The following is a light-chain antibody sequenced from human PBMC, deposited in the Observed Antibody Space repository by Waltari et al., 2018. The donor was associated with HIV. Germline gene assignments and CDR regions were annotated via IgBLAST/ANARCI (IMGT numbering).Light chain of an antibody. CDR3: QQCYNNPRT. V-gene: IGKV1-8*01. J-gene: IGKJ1*01. CDR2: GAS. CDR1: QDIGNY. Sequence: ATRMTQSPSSLSASTGDKITITRRASQDIGNYLAWYQQKPGKAPKLLIYGASTLQSGVPPRFSGSGSGTDFTLTINCLQSEDFATYFCQQCYNNPRTFGQGTKVEIK.